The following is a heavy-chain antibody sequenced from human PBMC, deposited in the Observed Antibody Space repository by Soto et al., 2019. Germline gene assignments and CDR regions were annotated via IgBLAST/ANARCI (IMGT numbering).Heavy chain of an antibody. Sequence: QVQLVQSGAEEKKPGASVKVSCKASGYTFTGYAMHWVRQAPGQRLEWMGWINAGNGNTKYSQKFQGRVTITRDTSASTAYMEPSSLSSEDTAVFYCARAAAVPADFDYWGQGTLVTVSS. D-gene: IGHD6-19*01. CDR1: GYTFTGYA. CDR2: INAGNGNT. V-gene: IGHV1-3*05. CDR3: ARAAAVPADFDY. J-gene: IGHJ4*02.